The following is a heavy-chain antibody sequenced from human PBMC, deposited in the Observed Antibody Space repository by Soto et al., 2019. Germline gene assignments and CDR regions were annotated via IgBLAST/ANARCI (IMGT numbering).Heavy chain of an antibody. CDR2: IIPIFGTA. V-gene: IGHV1-69*13. CDR1: GGTFSSYA. Sequence: SVKVSCKASGGTFSSYAISWVRQAPGQGLEWMGGIIPIFGTANYAQKFQGRVTITADESTSTAYMELSSLRSEDTAVYYCVLDTVWGSYRYFYFDYWGQGSLVTVSS. D-gene: IGHD3-16*02. J-gene: IGHJ4*02. CDR3: VLDTVWGSYRYFYFDY.